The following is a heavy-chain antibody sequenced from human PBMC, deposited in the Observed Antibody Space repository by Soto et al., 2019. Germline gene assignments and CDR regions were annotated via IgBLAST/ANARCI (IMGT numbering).Heavy chain of an antibody. D-gene: IGHD3-3*01. CDR3: ARRGYDFWSGYYYYFDY. CDR1: GGSISSSSYY. Sequence: SETLSLTCTVSGGSISSSSYYWGWIRQPPGKGLEWIGSIYYSGSTYYNPSLKSRVTISVDTSKNQFSLKLSSVTAADTAVYYCARRGYDFWSGYYYYFDYWGQGTLVTVSS. J-gene: IGHJ4*02. CDR2: IYYSGST. V-gene: IGHV4-39*01.